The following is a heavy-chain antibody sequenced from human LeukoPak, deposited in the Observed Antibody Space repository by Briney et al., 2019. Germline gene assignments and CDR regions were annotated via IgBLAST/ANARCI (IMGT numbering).Heavy chain of an antibody. Sequence: SETLSLTCTVQGGSLSGAYWTWIRQPPGKGLEWIGEINHTGSTNYNPSFKSRVTISVDTSKNQFSLKLSSVTAADTAVYYCARFHRGYDSFDYWGQGTLVTVSS. D-gene: IGHD5-12*01. CDR3: ARFHRGYDSFDY. V-gene: IGHV4-34*01. CDR1: GGSLSGAY. CDR2: INHTGST. J-gene: IGHJ4*02.